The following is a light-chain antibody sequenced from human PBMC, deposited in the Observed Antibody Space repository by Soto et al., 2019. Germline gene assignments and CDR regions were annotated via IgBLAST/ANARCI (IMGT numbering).Light chain of an antibody. Sequence: QSVLTQPASVSGSPGQSITISCTGTSSDVGGYNYVSWYQQHPGKAPKLMIYDVSNRPSGVSNRFSGSKSGNTASLTISGLQAEDEADYYRSSYTSSSTEAFGTGTKVTV. CDR1: SSDVGGYNY. CDR3: SSYTSSSTEA. CDR2: DVS. V-gene: IGLV2-14*01. J-gene: IGLJ1*01.